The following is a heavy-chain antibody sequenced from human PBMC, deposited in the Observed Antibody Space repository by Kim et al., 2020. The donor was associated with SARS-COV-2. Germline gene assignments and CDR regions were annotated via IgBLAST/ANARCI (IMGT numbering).Heavy chain of an antibody. CDR2: IYYSGST. Sequence: SETLSLTCTVSGGSISSSSYYWGWIRQPPGKGLEWIGSIYYSGSTYYNPSLKSRVTISVDTSKNQFSLKLSSVTAADTAVYYCARDRRTGGRYFDWTLEFDYWGQGTLVTVSS. J-gene: IGHJ4*02. D-gene: IGHD3-9*01. V-gene: IGHV4-39*07. CDR1: GGSISSSSYY. CDR3: ARDRRTGGRYFDWTLEFDY.